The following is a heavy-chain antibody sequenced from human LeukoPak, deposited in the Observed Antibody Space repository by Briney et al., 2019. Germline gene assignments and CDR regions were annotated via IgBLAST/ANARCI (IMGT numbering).Heavy chain of an antibody. J-gene: IGHJ4*02. V-gene: IGHV3-7*01. CDR3: ARVGYYDYVWGSYRYPFDY. CDR1: GFTFSSYW. D-gene: IGHD3-16*02. CDR2: IKQDGSEK. Sequence: PGGSLRLSCAASGFTFSSYWMSWVRQAPGKGLEWVANIKQDGSEKYYVDSVKGRFTISRDNAKNSPYLQMNSLRAEDTAVYYCARVGYYDYVWGSYRYPFDYWGQGTLVTVSS.